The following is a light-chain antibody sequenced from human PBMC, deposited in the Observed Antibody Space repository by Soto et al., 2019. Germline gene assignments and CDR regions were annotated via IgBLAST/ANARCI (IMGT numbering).Light chain of an antibody. Sequence: IQMTQSPSSLSASVGDRVIITCRASQGIGNSLAWYQQKAGRVPKLLMHSASPLLSVVPSRFSGSGSGTDFTLTISSLQPEDVATYYCQKYDSAPWTFGQGTKVEIK. V-gene: IGKV1-27*01. J-gene: IGKJ1*01. CDR3: QKYDSAPWT. CDR1: QGIGNS. CDR2: SAS.